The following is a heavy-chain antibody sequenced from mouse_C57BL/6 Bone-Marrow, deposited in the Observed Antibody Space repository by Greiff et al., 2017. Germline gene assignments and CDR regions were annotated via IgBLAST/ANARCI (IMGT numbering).Heavy chain of an antibody. CDR3: ARPPAITTVGYFDY. Sequence: QVQLQQSGAELAKPGASVKLSCKASGYTFTSYWMHWVKQRPGQGLEWIGYINPSSGYTKYNQKFKDTATLTADKSSSTAYMQLSSLTYEDSAVYYCARPPAITTVGYFDYWGQGTTLTVSS. CDR2: INPSSGYT. CDR1: GYTFTSYW. V-gene: IGHV1-7*01. D-gene: IGHD1-1*01. J-gene: IGHJ2*01.